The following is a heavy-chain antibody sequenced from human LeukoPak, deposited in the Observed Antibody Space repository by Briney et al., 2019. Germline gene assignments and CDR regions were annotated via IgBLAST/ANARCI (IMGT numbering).Heavy chain of an antibody. V-gene: IGHV4-61*02. CDR1: GGSISSGSYY. Sequence: SETLSLTCTASGGSISSGSYYWSWIRQPAGKGLEWIGRIYTSGSTNYNPSLKSRVTISVDTSKNQFSLKLSSVTAADTAVYYCARDIVVVPAAINYFDYWGQGTLVTVSS. D-gene: IGHD2-2*01. J-gene: IGHJ4*02. CDR2: IYTSGST. CDR3: ARDIVVVPAAINYFDY.